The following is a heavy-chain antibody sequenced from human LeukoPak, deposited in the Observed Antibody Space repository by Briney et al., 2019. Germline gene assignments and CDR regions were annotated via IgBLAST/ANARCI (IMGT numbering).Heavy chain of an antibody. CDR1: GGSFSGYY. Sequence: SETLSLTCAVYGGSFSGYYWSWIRQPPGKGLEWIGEINHSGSTNYNPSLKSRVTISVDTSKNQFSLKLSSVTAADTAVYYCARDNPYYDFWSGYPPYYYYYMDVWGKGTTVTVSS. D-gene: IGHD3-3*01. CDR3: ARDNPYYDFWSGYPPYYYYYMDV. V-gene: IGHV4-34*01. CDR2: INHSGST. J-gene: IGHJ6*03.